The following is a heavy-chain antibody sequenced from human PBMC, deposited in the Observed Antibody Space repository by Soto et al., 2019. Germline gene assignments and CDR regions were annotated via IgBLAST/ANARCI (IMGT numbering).Heavy chain of an antibody. CDR3: ARGVGYDILTGYYAYFDY. D-gene: IGHD3-9*01. Sequence: QVQLQESGPGLVKPSQTLSITCTVSGGSISSGGYYWSWIRQHPGKGLEWIGYIYYSGSTYYNPSLKSRVIISVDTSKNQFSLKLSSVTAAYTAVYYCARGVGYDILTGYYAYFDYWGQGTLVTVSS. CDR2: IYYSGST. J-gene: IGHJ4*02. V-gene: IGHV4-31*03. CDR1: GGSISSGGYY.